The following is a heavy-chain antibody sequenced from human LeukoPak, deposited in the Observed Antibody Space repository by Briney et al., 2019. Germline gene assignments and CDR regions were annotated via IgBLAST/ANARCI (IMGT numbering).Heavy chain of an antibody. CDR2: IYYTGTT. V-gene: IGHV4-39*07. J-gene: IGHJ6*02. CDR3: VRPSSYHYYGLDL. Sequence: PSETLSLTCTVSGGSIRTSSYYWGWIRQPPGKGLEWIGYIYYTGTTYYNPSLKSRVTISTDWPKNQLSLKVTSVTAADRAVYYCVRPSSYHYYGLDLWGQGTTVTVSS. CDR1: GGSIRTSSYY.